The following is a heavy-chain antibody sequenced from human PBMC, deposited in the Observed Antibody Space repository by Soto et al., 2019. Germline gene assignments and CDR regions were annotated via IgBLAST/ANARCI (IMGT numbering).Heavy chain of an antibody. J-gene: IGHJ4*02. Sequence: GGSLRLSCAASGFTFSSYGMHWVRQAPGKGLEWVAVIWYDGSNKYYADSVKGRFTISRDNSKNTLYLQMNSLRAEDTAVYYCARDPSLAGDSSSSLGYWGQGTLVTVSS. CDR3: ARDPSLAGDSSSSLGY. CDR1: GFTFSSYG. CDR2: IWYDGSNK. V-gene: IGHV3-33*01. D-gene: IGHD6-6*01.